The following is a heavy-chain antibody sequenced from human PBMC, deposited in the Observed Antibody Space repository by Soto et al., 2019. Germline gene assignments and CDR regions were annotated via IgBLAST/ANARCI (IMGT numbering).Heavy chain of an antibody. CDR2: IKQDGSEK. CDR1: GFTFSSYW. D-gene: IGHD4-17*01. CDR3: ASWSDYGFDY. Sequence: GGSLRLSCAASGFTFSSYWMSWVRQAPGKGLEWVANIKQDGSEKYYMDSVKGRFTISRDNAKHSLYLQMNSLRAEDTAVYYCASWSDYGFDYWGQGTLVTVSS. J-gene: IGHJ4*02. V-gene: IGHV3-7*01.